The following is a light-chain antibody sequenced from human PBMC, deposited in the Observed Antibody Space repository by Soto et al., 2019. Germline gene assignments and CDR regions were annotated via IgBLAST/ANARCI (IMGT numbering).Light chain of an antibody. Sequence: DIQMTQSPSSLSASVGDRVTITCRASQALRHDVGWYQQKPGQAPKRLIYAVSNLQSGVPSRFSGSGSRTEFTLTISSLQPEDFATYYCLRHNDYPLSFGGGTKLEIK. J-gene: IGKJ4*01. CDR3: LRHNDYPLS. CDR2: AVS. CDR1: QALRHD. V-gene: IGKV1-17*01.